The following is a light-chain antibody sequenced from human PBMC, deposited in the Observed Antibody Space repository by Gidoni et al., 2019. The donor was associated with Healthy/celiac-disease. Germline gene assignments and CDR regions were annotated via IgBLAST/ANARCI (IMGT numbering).Light chain of an antibody. CDR1: QSVSSY. J-gene: IGKJ1*01. CDR2: DAS. Sequence: ATLSCRASQSVSSYLAWYQQKPGQAPRLLISDASNRATGIPARFSGSGSGTDFTLTISSLEPEDFAVYYCQQRSNWPRTFXXXTKVEIK. V-gene: IGKV3-11*01. CDR3: QQRSNWPRT.